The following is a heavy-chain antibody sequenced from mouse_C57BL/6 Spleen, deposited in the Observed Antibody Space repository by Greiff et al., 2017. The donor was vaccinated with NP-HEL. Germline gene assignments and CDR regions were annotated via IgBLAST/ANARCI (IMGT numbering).Heavy chain of an antibody. V-gene: IGHV2-2*01. CDR3: ASYYYDY. CDR1: GFSLTSYG. J-gene: IGHJ2*01. Sequence: QVQLQQSGPGLVQPSHCLSITCTVSGFSLTSYGVHWVRQSPGKGLEWLGVIWRGGSTDYNAAFISRLSISKDNSKRQVFFKMNSLQADDTAIYYCASYYYDYWGQGTTLTVSS. CDR2: IWRGGST.